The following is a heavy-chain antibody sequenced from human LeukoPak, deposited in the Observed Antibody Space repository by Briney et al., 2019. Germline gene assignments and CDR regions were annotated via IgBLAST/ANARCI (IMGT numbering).Heavy chain of an antibody. J-gene: IGHJ6*03. CDR2: IRYDGTIK. Sequence: PGGSLRLSCAASGFTFSGCGMYWVRQAPGKGLEWVAFIRYDGTIKYYTESVKGRFTISRDNSKNTLYLRMNSLRAEDTAVYYCAKGMSKQQLEYYYYYYMDVWGKGTTVTVSS. CDR3: AKGMSKQQLEYYYYYYMDV. D-gene: IGHD6-13*01. CDR1: GFTFSGCG. V-gene: IGHV3-30*02.